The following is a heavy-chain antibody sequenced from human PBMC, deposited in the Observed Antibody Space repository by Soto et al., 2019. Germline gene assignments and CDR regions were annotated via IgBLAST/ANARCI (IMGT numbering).Heavy chain of an antibody. CDR2: ISYDGSNK. V-gene: IGHV3-30-3*01. J-gene: IGHJ6*02. CDR3: ARWEYSSSWYGMYGMDV. CDR1: GFTFSSYA. Sequence: GGSLRLSCAASGFTFSSYAMHWVRQAPGKGLEWVAVISYDGSNKYYADSVKGRFTISRDNSKNTLYLQMNSLRAEDTAVYYCARWEYSSSWYGMYGMDVWGQGTTVTVSS. D-gene: IGHD6-13*01.